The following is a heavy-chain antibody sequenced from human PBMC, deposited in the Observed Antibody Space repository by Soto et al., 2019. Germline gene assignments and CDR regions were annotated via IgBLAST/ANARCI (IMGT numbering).Heavy chain of an antibody. CDR2: IWNDGSNE. Sequence: PGGSLRLSCEASGFPFSSFGIHWVRQAPGKGLEWLAIIWNDGSNEYYADSVKGRFTISRDNSKNTLYLQMNSLRAEDTAVYFCAREKTPGYFDFWGQGTLVTVSS. CDR3: AREKTPGYFDF. CDR1: GFPFSSFG. J-gene: IGHJ4*02. D-gene: IGHD3-10*01. V-gene: IGHV3-33*01.